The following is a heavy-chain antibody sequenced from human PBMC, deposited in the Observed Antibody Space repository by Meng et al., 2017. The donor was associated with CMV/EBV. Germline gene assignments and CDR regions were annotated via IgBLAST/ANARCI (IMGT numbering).Heavy chain of an antibody. J-gene: IGHJ4*02. D-gene: IGHD3-22*01. CDR3: ARLYDSSGYYLGYFDY. CDR1: GFSLSVSGVG. Sequence: QTPLKRPRPTLVQTTQTLTLTCTFSGFSLSVSGVGVGWIRQPPGKALEWLALIYWDDDKRYSPSLKSRLTITKDTSKNQVVLTMTNMDPVDTATYYCARLYDSSGYYLGYFDYWGQGTLVTVSS. V-gene: IGHV2-5*02. CDR2: IYWDDDK.